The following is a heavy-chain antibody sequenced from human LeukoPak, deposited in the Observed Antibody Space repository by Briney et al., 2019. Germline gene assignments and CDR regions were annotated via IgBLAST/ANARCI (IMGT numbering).Heavy chain of an antibody. CDR1: GFTVSTNY. V-gene: IGHV3-53*04. D-gene: IGHD4-11*01. CDR2: IYSGGST. CDR3: ARGMTNPFDY. Sequence: GGSLRLSCAASGFTVSTNYMSWVRQAPGKGLEWVSVIYSGGSTYYADSVKGRFTISRHNSENTLYLQMNSLRAEDTAVYYCARGMTNPFDYWGQGALVTVSS. J-gene: IGHJ4*02.